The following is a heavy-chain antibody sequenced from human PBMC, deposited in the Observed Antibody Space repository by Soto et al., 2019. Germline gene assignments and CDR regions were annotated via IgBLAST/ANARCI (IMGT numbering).Heavy chain of an antibody. Sequence: GSSVKVSCKASGYTFTSYDINWVRQATGQGLEWMGWMNPNSGNTGYAQKFQGRVTMTRNTSISTAYMELSSLRSEDTAVYYCALFEWGGVVMDYWGQGTMVTVSS. CDR3: ALFEWGGVVMDY. V-gene: IGHV1-8*01. CDR2: MNPNSGNT. CDR1: GYTFTSYD. J-gene: IGHJ4*02. D-gene: IGHD3-3*01.